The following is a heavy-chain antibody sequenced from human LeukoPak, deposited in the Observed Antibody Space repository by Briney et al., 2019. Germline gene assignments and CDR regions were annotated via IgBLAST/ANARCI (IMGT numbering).Heavy chain of an antibody. CDR1: GFTFSSDW. D-gene: IGHD5-12*01. Sequence: PGGSLRLSCAASGFTFSSDWMHWVRQAPGKGLVWVSRINHKGNSIHYADSVKGRFTISRDNAKNTLHLQMNSLRAEDTAVYYCARVPGYSGYFYGMDIWGQGTTVTVSS. CDR3: ARVPGYSGYFYGMDI. J-gene: IGHJ6*02. CDR2: INHKGNSI. V-gene: IGHV3-74*01.